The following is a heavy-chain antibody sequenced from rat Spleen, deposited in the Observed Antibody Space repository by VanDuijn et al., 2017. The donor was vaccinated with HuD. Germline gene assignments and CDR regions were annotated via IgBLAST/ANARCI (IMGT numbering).Heavy chain of an antibody. CDR3: TTDSYFDGTYYPGGFDY. Sequence: EVQLVESGGGLVQPGRSMRLSCAVSGLSFSNYDMAWVRQAPTKGLEWVASISYDGTATYYRDSVRGRFTISRDNAKSALYLQMDSLRSEDTATYYCTTDSYFDGTYYPGGFDYWGQGVMVTVSS. CDR1: GLSFSNYD. CDR2: ISYDGTAT. J-gene: IGHJ2*01. V-gene: IGHV5-20*01. D-gene: IGHD1-12*02.